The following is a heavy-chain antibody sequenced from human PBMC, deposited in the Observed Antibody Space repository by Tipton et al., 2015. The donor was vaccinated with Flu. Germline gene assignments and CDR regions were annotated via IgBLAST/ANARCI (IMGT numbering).Heavy chain of an antibody. D-gene: IGHD6-13*01. CDR3: ARGGIAAADLGGFDI. J-gene: IGHJ3*02. CDR2: IYISGST. CDR1: GGSISSYY. Sequence: TLSLTCTVSGGSISSYYWSWIRQPAGKGLEWIGRIYISGSTNYNPSLRSRVTMALDTSKSQFSLNLNYVTAADTAVYYCARGGIAAADLGGFDIWGRGTMVTVSS. V-gene: IGHV4-4*07.